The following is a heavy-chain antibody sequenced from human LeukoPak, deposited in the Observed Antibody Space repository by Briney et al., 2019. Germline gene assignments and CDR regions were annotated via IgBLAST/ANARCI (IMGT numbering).Heavy chain of an antibody. J-gene: IGHJ3*02. Sequence: ASVKVSCKASGYTFTGYYMHWVRQAPGQGLEWMGWINPNSGGTNYAQKFQGRVTMTRDTSISTAYMELSRLRSDDTAVYYCARSLVYSDAFDIWGQGTMVTVSS. D-gene: IGHD2-21*01. CDR2: INPNSGGT. V-gene: IGHV1-2*02. CDR1: GYTFTGYY. CDR3: ARSLVYSDAFDI.